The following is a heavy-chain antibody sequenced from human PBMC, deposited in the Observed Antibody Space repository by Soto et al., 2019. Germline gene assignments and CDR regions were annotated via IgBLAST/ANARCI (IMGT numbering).Heavy chain of an antibody. D-gene: IGHD3-22*01. CDR3: AKSRYSDSSGDCYDF. CDR2: IGGRATSA. J-gene: IGHJ4*02. V-gene: IGHV3-23*01. CDR1: GFTFSNYA. Sequence: EVQLLESGGGLVQPGGSLRLSGAASGFTFSNYAMSWVRQAPGKGLEWVSGIGGRATSAYYADSGKGRLAISRDNAYNTLFLQLSSLRAEDTSVYYCAKSRYSDSSGDCYDFWGQGTLVNVSS.